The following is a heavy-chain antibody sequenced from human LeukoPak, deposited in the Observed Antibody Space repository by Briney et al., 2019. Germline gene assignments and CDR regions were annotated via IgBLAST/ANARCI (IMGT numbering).Heavy chain of an antibody. CDR3: ARGTGNYGEWDY. CDR2: INGDGSST. CDR1: GITFGSYW. D-gene: IGHD1-7*01. Sequence: GASLRLSCAAAGITFGSYWMHWVRQAPGKGLVWVSRINGDGSSTNYADSVKGRFTISRDNAKNTLYLQMNSLRAEDTAVYYCARGTGNYGEWDYGGQGTLVTVSS. J-gene: IGHJ4*02. V-gene: IGHV3-74*01.